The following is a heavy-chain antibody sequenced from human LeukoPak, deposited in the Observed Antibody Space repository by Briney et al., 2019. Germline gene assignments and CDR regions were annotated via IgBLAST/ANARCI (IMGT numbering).Heavy chain of an antibody. Sequence: PGGSLSLSCAASGFIVSSTYMSWVRQAPGKGLEWVSIIYSGDSTYYADSVKGRFTISRDNSRNTVYLQMNSLRAEDTAVYYCAKNRVGASGLAEYFEHWGQGTLVAVSS. V-gene: IGHV3-53*01. CDR3: AKNRVGASGLAEYFEH. CDR2: IYSGDST. CDR1: GFIVSSTY. D-gene: IGHD1-26*01. J-gene: IGHJ1*01.